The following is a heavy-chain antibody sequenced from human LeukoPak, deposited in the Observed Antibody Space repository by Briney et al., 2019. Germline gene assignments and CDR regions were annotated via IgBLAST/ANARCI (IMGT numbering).Heavy chain of an antibody. V-gene: IGHV3-21*01. CDR1: GFTFSTYS. CDR2: ISSSSSYI. J-gene: IGHJ4*02. CDR3: ARVSSGYDQTTDFDY. Sequence: PGGSLRLSCAASGFTFSTYSVTWVRQAPGKGLEWVSSISSSSSYIYYADSVKGRFTISRDNAKNSLYLQMNSLRAEDTAVYYCARVSSGYDQTTDFDYWGQGTLVTVSS. D-gene: IGHD5-12*01.